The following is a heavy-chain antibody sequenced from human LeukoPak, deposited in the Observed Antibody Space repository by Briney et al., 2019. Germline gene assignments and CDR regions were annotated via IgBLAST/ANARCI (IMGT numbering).Heavy chain of an antibody. D-gene: IGHD4-17*01. CDR2: ISSSSSTI. CDR1: GFTFSSYS. V-gene: IGHV3-48*04. Sequence: GGSLRLSCAASGFTFSSYSMNWVRQAPGKGLEWVSYISSSSSTIYYADSVKGRFTNSRDNAKNSLYLQMNSLRAEDTAVYYCARGWDYGDYRFDYWGQGTLVTVSS. CDR3: ARGWDYGDYRFDY. J-gene: IGHJ4*02.